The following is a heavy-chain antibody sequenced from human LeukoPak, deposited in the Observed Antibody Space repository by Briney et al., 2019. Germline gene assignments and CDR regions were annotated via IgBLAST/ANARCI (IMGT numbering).Heavy chain of an antibody. J-gene: IGHJ3*02. CDR2: ISGDGGST. CDR1: GFTFDDYA. CDR3: AKVFWAGAYCGGDCFAAFDI. Sequence: PGGSLRLSCAASGFTFDDYAMHWVRQAPGKGLEWVSLISGDGGSTYYADSVKGRFTISRDKSKNSLYVQMNSLRTEDTALYYCAKVFWAGAYCGGDCFAAFDIGGQGTMVTVSS. V-gene: IGHV3-43*02. D-gene: IGHD2-21*02.